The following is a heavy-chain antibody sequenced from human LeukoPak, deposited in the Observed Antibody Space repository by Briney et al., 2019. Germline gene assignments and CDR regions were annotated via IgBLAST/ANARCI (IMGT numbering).Heavy chain of an antibody. V-gene: IGHV4-4*08. CDR3: ARRAYYDSSGYSPTSGYFDL. Sequence: SETLSLTCTVSGGSIFSYYWNWIRQPPGKGLEWIGYIYSNGITNYSPSLMSRGSISIATSKNQFSLRLTSVSAADTAIYYCARRAYYDSSGYSPTSGYFDLWGRGTLVTVSS. CDR2: IYSNGIT. CDR1: GGSIFSYY. D-gene: IGHD3-22*01. J-gene: IGHJ2*01.